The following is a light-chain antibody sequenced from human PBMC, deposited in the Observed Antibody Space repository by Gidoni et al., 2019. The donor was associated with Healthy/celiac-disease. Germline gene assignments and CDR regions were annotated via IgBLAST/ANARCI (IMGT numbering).Light chain of an antibody. CDR1: QSVSSY. V-gene: IGKV3-11*01. CDR3: QQRSNWPLT. Sequence: EIVLTQSPATLSLSPGERATLSCRASQSVSSYLAWYQKQPGQAPSLLIYDASNRATGIPARFSGSGSGTDFTLTISSLEPEDFAVYYCQQRSNWPLTFXGXTKVEIK. J-gene: IGKJ4*01. CDR2: DAS.